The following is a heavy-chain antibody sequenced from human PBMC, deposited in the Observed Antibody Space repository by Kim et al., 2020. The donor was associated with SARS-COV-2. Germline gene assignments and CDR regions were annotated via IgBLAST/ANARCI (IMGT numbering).Heavy chain of an antibody. CDR2: IKSKPNGGTT. CDR3: TTEPHFES. Sequence: GGSLRLSCAVSGTTFSYVWMSWVRQAPGKGLEWVGRIKSKPNGGTTDYAAVVQGRVTISRDDSRDTLYLYLTSLKTEDSGVYYCTTEPHFESWGQGTRVTVSS. CDR1: GTTFSYVW. J-gene: IGHJ5*01. V-gene: IGHV3-15*01.